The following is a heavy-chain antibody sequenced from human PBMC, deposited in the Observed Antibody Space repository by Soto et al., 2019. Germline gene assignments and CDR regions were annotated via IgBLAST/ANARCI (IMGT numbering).Heavy chain of an antibody. CDR2: INHSGST. CDR3: ARGSSNSNRLYYYYYMDV. D-gene: IGHD4-4*01. CDR1: GGSFSGYY. V-gene: IGHV4-34*01. Sequence: SETLSLTCAVYGGSFSGYYWSWIRQPPGKGLEWIGEINHSGSTNYNPSLKSRVTISVDTSKNQFSLKLSSVTAADTAVYYCARGSSNSNRLYYYYYMDVWGKGTTVTVSS. J-gene: IGHJ6*03.